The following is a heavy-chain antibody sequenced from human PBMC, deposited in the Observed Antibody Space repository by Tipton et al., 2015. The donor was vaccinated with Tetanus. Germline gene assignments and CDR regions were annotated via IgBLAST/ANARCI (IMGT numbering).Heavy chain of an antibody. Sequence: TLSLTCTVHGGSFSGFYWSWIRQPPGKGLEWIGEITPTGITTYQPSLKSRIVISGDASRNQLTLNLTSMTAADTATYYCARSGSYTFDYWGQGTLVTVSS. D-gene: IGHD1-26*01. J-gene: IGHJ4*02. CDR3: ARSGSYTFDY. CDR1: GGSFSGFY. V-gene: IGHV4-34*01. CDR2: ITPTGIT.